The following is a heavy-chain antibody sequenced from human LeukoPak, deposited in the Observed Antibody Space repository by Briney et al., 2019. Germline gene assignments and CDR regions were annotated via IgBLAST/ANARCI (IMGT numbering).Heavy chain of an antibody. CDR2: IIPIFGTA. CDR1: GGTFSSYA. D-gene: IGHD3-9*01. V-gene: IGHV1-69*05. CDR3: ARGSRSIYDILTGPLDY. J-gene: IGHJ4*02. Sequence: SSVKVSCKASGGTFSSYAISWVRQAPGQGLEWMGGIIPIFGTANYAQKLQGRVTITTDESTSKAYMELSSLRSEDTAVYYCARGSRSIYDILTGPLDYWGQGTLVTVSS.